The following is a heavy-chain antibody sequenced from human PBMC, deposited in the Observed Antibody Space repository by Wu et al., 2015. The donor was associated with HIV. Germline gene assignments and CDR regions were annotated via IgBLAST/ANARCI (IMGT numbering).Heavy chain of an antibody. CDR3: AREIEDPAIMVRAGFDP. CDR2: TTPMFGST. J-gene: IGHJ5*02. D-gene: IGHD3-10*01. CDR1: GGIFTKYD. V-gene: IGHV1-69*05. Sequence: QVHLVQSGAEVKKPGSSVKVSCKASGGIFTKYDINWVRQAPGKGLEWMGGTTPMFGSTNYAQKFQGRVTITSDVYTSTVYMELSSLRSEDTAIYYCAREIEDPAIMVRAGFDPWGQGTLVTVSS.